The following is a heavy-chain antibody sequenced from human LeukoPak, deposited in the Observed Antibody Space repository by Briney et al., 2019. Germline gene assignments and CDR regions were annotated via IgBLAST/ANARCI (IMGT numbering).Heavy chain of an antibody. Sequence: SETLSLTCTVSGYSISSGYYWGWIRQPPGKGLEWIGSIYHSGSTYYNPSLKSRVTISVDTSKNQFSLKLSSVTAADTAVYYCARAGVLDYWGQGTLVTVSS. CDR1: GYSISSGYY. J-gene: IGHJ4*02. V-gene: IGHV4-38-2*02. CDR3: ARAGVLDY. CDR2: IYHSGST. D-gene: IGHD3-10*01.